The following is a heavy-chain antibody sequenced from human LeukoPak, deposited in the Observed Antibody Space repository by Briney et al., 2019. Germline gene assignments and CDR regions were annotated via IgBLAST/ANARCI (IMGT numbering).Heavy chain of an antibody. CDR1: GGSFSGYY. Sequence: SETLSLTCTVYGGSFSGYYWSWIRQPPGKGLEWIGEINHSGSTNYNPSLKSRVTISVDTSKNQFSLKLSSVTAADTAVYYCARGRFFGLIVVIPAAMIAFDIWGQGTMVTVSS. CDR2: INHSGST. CDR3: ARGRFFGLIVVIPAAMIAFDI. V-gene: IGHV4-34*01. J-gene: IGHJ3*02. D-gene: IGHD2-2*01.